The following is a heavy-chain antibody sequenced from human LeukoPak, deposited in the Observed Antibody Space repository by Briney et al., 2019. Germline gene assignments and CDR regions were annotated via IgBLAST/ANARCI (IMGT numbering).Heavy chain of an antibody. CDR2: MHYTESP. Sequence: KASETLSLTCSVSGASITRRYWIWIRQSPRKGLELMGYMHYTESPKYNPSLSSRVTMTIDTSKNQFSLQLRSVTAADTAFYYCARGTDCGGDCGPDFRGQGTLVTVSS. CDR3: ARGTDCGGDCGPDF. V-gene: IGHV4-59*11. J-gene: IGHJ4*02. D-gene: IGHD2-21*02. CDR1: GASITRRY.